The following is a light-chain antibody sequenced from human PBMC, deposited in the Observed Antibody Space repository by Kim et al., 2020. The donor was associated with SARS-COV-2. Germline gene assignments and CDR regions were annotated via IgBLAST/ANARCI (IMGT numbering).Light chain of an antibody. J-gene: IGLJ3*02. V-gene: IGLV2-8*01. CDR3: GSYAGSKTFL. Sequence: QSVLTQPPSASGSPGQSVTISCTGTSSDIGRYNYVSWYQHHPGKAPKLMISEVSKRPSGVPDRFSGSKSGNTASLTVSGLQTEDEADYYCGSYAGSKTFLFGGGTQLTVL. CDR1: SSDIGRYNY. CDR2: EVS.